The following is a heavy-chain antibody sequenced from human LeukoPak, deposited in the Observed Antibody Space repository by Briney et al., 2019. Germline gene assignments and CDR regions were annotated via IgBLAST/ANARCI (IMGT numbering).Heavy chain of an antibody. V-gene: IGHV3-53*01. CDR3: ARHFWSGYWPYYYGMDV. CDR1: GFTVSSNY. Sequence: GGSLRLSCAASGFTVSSNYMSWVRQAPGKGLEWVSVIYSGGSTYYADSVKGRFTISRDNSKNTLYLQMNSLRAEDTAVYYCARHFWSGYWPYYYGMDVWGQGTTVTVSS. J-gene: IGHJ6*02. CDR2: IYSGGST. D-gene: IGHD3-3*02.